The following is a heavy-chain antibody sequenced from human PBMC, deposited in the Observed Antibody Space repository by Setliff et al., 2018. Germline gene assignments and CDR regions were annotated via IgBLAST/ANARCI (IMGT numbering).Heavy chain of an antibody. CDR1: GYAFFGYF. V-gene: IGHV1-2*02. CDR3: ARFSGHNYGSFDS. Sequence: GASVKVSCKASGYAFFGYFMNWVRQAPGQGPEWMGWINPDNGGTHYAEKFQGRVTMTRDTSISTAYMELSSLRSDDTAVYYCARFSGHNYGSFDSWGQGTLVTVSS. D-gene: IGHD5-18*01. J-gene: IGHJ4*02. CDR2: INPDNGGT.